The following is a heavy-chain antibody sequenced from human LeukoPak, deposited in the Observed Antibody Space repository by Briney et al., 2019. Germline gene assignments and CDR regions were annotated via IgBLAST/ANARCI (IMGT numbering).Heavy chain of an antibody. J-gene: IGHJ4*02. CDR1: GTSFRSYY. V-gene: IGHV4-34*12. CDR2: ILHSGST. D-gene: IGHD6-6*01. CDR3: ARAPLLTIAARPFAY. Sequence: PSETLSLTCAVSGTSFRSYYWNWIRRPPGKGREWIGEILHSGSTNSNPSLNTRVTMAVDTSKNQFSLKLSSVTAADTAVYYCARAPLLTIAARPFAYWGQGTLVTVSS.